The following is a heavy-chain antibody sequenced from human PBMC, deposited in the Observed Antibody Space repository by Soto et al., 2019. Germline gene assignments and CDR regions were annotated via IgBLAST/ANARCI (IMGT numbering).Heavy chain of an antibody. CDR2: INPADSDT. J-gene: IGHJ4*02. D-gene: IGHD3-22*01. CDR3: GRPDSTGYYAH. V-gene: IGHV5-51*01. Sequence: GASLKISCKGSGASLTNYWIGSVRQMHGKGLEWMGIINPADSDTRYSPSFQGQVTVSADKSISTAYLQRGSLKASDTAMYYCGRPDSTGYYAHWGQGTPVTVSS. CDR1: GASLTNYW.